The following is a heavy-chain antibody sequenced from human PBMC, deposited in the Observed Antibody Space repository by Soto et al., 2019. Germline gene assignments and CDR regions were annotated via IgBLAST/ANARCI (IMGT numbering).Heavy chain of an antibody. CDR1: GFTFSSYS. V-gene: IGHV3-48*02. CDR2: ISSSSSTI. CDR3: ARDPRYCTNGVCYKIEDYYYGMDV. D-gene: IGHD2-8*01. Sequence: EVQLVESGGGLVQPGGSLRLSCAASGFTFSSYSMNWVRQAPGKGLEWVSYISSSSSTIYYADSVKGRFTISRDNAKNSLYLQMNSLRDEDTAVYYCARDPRYCTNGVCYKIEDYYYGMDVWGQGTTVTVSS. J-gene: IGHJ6*02.